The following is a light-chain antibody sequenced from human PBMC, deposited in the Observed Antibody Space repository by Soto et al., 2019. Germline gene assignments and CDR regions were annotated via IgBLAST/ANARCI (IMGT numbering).Light chain of an antibody. CDR3: LQHYSYPWS. J-gene: IGKJ1*01. CDR1: QSISSY. V-gene: IGKV1-17*01. CDR2: DAS. Sequence: DIQVTQCPSSLSASVGDRFTITCRASQSISSYLNWYQQKPGRAPKRLIYDASNLQSGVPSRFSGSGSGTEFTLTISSLQPEDFATYSCLQHYSYPWSFAQGTNVDI.